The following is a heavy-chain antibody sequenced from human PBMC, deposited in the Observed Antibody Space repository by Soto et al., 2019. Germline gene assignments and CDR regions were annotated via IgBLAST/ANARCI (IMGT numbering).Heavy chain of an antibody. V-gene: IGHV3-23*01. Sequence: GGSLRLSCAASGFTISSNAMYWVRQAPGKGLEWVSGISDRGDTTHYADSVKGRFTISRDTSKNTLYLQLNTLRADDTAVYYCAKDKPGTTSFDYWGQGTLVTSPQ. CDR1: GFTISSNA. CDR2: ISDRGDTT. J-gene: IGHJ4*02. D-gene: IGHD1-1*01. CDR3: AKDKPGTTSFDY.